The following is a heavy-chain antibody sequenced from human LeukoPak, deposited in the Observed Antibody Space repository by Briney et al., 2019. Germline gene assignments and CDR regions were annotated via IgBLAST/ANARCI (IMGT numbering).Heavy chain of an antibody. CDR1: GGTFSSYA. Sequence: GSSVKVSCKASGGTFSSYAISWVRQAPGQGLEWMGWISAYNGDTDYAQKVQGRVTMTTDTSTSTAYMDLRSLRSDDTAVYYCARDSRSGSYYSGFDYWGQGTLVTVSS. CDR2: ISAYNGDT. CDR3: ARDSRSGSYYSGFDY. D-gene: IGHD1-26*01. V-gene: IGHV1-18*01. J-gene: IGHJ4*02.